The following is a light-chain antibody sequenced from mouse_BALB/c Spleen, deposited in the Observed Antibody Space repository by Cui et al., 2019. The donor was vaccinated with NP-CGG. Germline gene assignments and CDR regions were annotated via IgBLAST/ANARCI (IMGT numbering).Light chain of an antibody. Sequence: HAVVTQESALTISPGETVTLTCRTSTGAVTTSNYANWVQEKPDHLFTGLIGGTNNRVPGVPARFSGSLIGDKAALTITGAQTEDEAIYFCALWYSNHWVFGGGTKLTVL. CDR3: ALWYSNHWV. CDR1: TGAVTTSNY. CDR2: GTN. V-gene: IGLV1*01. J-gene: IGLJ1*01.